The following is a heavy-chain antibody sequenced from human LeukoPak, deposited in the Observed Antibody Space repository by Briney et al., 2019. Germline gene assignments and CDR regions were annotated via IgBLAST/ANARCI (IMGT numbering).Heavy chain of an antibody. J-gene: IGHJ6*02. CDR1: GGSISSSNW. CDR2: IYHSGST. Sequence: PPETLSLTCAVSGGSISSSNWWSWVRQPPGKGLEWIGEIYHSGSTNYNPSLKSRVTISVDKSKNQFSLKLSSVTAADTAVYYCAGVPGYVRFGVYYYYGMDVWGQGTTVTVSS. V-gene: IGHV4-4*03. CDR3: AGVPGYVRFGVYYYYGMDV. D-gene: IGHD3-10*01.